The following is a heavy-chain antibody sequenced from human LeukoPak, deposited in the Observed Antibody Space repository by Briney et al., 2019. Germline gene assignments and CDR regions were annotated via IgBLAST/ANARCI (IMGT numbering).Heavy chain of an antibody. CDR2: IWYDGSNK. CDR3: ARDRATKARIGGMDV. V-gene: IGHV3-33*01. D-gene: IGHD5-24*01. J-gene: IGHJ6*02. Sequence: PGGSLGLSCAASGFFFSSYGMHWVRLAPGKGLEWVALIWYDGSNKYCADSVKGRFTISRDNSKNTLSLQMNSLSAEDTGIYYCARDRATKARIGGMDVWGQGTTVIVSS. CDR1: GFFFSSYG.